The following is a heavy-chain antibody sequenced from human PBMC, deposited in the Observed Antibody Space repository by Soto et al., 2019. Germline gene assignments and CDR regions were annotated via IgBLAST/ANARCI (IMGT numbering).Heavy chain of an antibody. CDR2: INHSGST. D-gene: IGHD6-13*01. CDR1: CGPVSGDY. CDR3: ARGGEQQLTNNWFDP. J-gene: IGHJ5*02. Sequence: SGSLSLTYPIYCGPVSGDYWSWIRQHPGKGLEWIGEINHSGSTNYSPSLKSRVTISVDTSKNQFSLKLSSVTAADTAVYYCARGGEQQLTNNWFDPWGQATLVTVSS. V-gene: IGHV4-34*01.